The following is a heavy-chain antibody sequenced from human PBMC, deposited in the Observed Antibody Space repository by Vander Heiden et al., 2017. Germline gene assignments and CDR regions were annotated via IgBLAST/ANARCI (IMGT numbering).Heavy chain of an antibody. CDR1: GGSISSSRYY. D-gene: IGHD5-18*01. CDR3: ARTFGYSYGFDYYYYGMDV. Sequence: QLQLQESGPGLVKPSETLSLTCTVSGGSISSSRYYWGWIRQPPGKGLEWIGSIYDSGSTYYNPSLKRRVTISVDTSKNQFSLQLSSVTAADTAVYYCARTFGYSYGFDYYYYGMDVWGQGTTVTVSS. CDR2: IYDSGST. V-gene: IGHV4-39*01. J-gene: IGHJ6*02.